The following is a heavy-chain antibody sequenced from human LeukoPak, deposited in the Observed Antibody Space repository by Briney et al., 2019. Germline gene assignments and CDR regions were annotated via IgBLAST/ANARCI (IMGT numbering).Heavy chain of an antibody. D-gene: IGHD3-22*01. CDR3: ARGGDSSGYYYYFDY. J-gene: IGHJ4*02. CDR2: IYHSGST. V-gene: IGHV4-30-2*01. Sequence: SETLSLTCTVSGGSISSGGYYWSWIRQPPGKGLEWIGYIYHSGSTYYNPSLKSRVTISVDRSKNQFSLKLSSVTAADTAVYYCARGGDSSGYYYYFDYWGQGTLVTVSS. CDR1: GGSISSGGYY.